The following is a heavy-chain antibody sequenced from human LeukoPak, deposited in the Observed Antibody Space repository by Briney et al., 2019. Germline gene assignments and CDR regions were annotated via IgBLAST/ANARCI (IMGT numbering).Heavy chain of an antibody. CDR2: FDPEDGET. J-gene: IGHJ4*02. CDR1: GYTFTSYG. V-gene: IGHV1-24*01. CDR3: ATEVDYYGSGSYYNIGG. Sequence: ASVKVSCKASGYTFTSYGISWVRQAPGKGLEWMGGFDPEDGETIYAQKFQGRVTMTEDTSTDTAYMELSSLRSEDTAVYYCATEVDYYGSGSYYNIGGWGQGTLVTVSS. D-gene: IGHD3-10*01.